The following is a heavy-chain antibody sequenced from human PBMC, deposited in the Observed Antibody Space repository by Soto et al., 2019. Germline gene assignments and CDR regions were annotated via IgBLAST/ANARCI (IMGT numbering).Heavy chain of an antibody. V-gene: IGHV1-18*01. CDR3: ARAQYCSGGTCHSDY. D-gene: IGHD2-15*01. J-gene: IGHJ4*02. CDR1: GYTFTSYG. Sequence: ASVKVSCEASGYTFTSYGISWVRQAPGQGLEWMGWISAYNGNTNYAQRLQGRVTMTTDTSTSTAYMELRSLRSDDTAVYYCARAQYCSGGTCHSDYWGQGTLVTVSS. CDR2: ISAYNGNT.